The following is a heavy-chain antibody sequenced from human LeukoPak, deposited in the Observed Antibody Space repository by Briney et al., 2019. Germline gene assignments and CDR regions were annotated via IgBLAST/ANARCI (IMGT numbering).Heavy chain of an antibody. CDR3: ARLRWEVTHYWYFDL. D-gene: IGHD4-23*01. V-gene: IGHV3-23*01. J-gene: IGHJ2*01. CDR2: ISPSGGST. Sequence: PGGSLRLSCAASGFTFNNYAMSWVRQAPGKGLEWVSAISPSGGSTYFADSVRGRFTISRDNSKNTVYVQMNSLRAEDTAVYYCARLRWEVTHYWYFDLWGRGTRVTVSS. CDR1: GFTFNNYA.